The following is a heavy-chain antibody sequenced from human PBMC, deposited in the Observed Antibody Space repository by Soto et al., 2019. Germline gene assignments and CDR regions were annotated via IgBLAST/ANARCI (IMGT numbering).Heavy chain of an antibody. CDR1: GGSISSGGYY. D-gene: IGHD6-13*01. CDR2: IYYSGST. CDR3: ARTAIAAAAPFAP. J-gene: IGHJ5*02. V-gene: IGHV4-31*03. Sequence: PSETLSLTCTVSGGSISSGGYYWSWIRQHPGKGLEWIGYIYYSGSTYYNPSLKSRVTISVDTSKNQFSLKLSSVTAADTAVYYCARTAIAAAAPFAPWSQGTLVTVSS.